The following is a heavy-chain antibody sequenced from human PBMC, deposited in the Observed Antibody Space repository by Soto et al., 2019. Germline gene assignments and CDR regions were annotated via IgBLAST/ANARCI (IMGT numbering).Heavy chain of an antibody. CDR3: PRERRXTILGVGAYYYYYGMDV. CDR2: INHSGST. J-gene: IGHJ6*02. D-gene: IGHD3-3*01. V-gene: IGHV4-34*01. Sequence: SETLSLTCAVYGGSFSYYYWSWIRQPPGKGLEWIGEINHSGSTNYNPSLKSRVTISVDTSKNQFPLKLSSVTAADTAVYYCPRERRXTILGVGAYYYYYGMDVWGQWTTVTVSS. CDR1: GGSFSYYY.